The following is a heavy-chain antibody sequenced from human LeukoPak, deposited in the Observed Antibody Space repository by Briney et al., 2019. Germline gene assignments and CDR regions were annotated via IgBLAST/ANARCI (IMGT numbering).Heavy chain of an antibody. Sequence: SETLSLTCTVSGYSISSGYYWGWIRQPPGKGLEWIGYIYTSGSTNYNPSLKSRVTISVDTSKNQFSLKLSSVTAADTAVYYCARHVGSSSLIFDYWGQGTLVTVSS. J-gene: IGHJ4*02. CDR2: IYTSGST. V-gene: IGHV4-38-2*02. CDR3: ARHVGSSSLIFDY. CDR1: GYSISSGYY. D-gene: IGHD6-6*01.